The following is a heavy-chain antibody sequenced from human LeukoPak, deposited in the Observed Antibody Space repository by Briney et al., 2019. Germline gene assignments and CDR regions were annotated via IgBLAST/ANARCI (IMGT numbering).Heavy chain of an antibody. D-gene: IGHD2-2*01. CDR2: INPNSGGT. CDR3: ARVGGSTRHYHMDV. J-gene: IGHJ6*03. Sequence: ASVKVSCKASGYTFTGYYMHWVRQAPGQGLEWMGWINPNSGGTNYAQKFQGRVTMTRDTSISTAYMELSRLRSDDTAVYYCARVGGSTRHYHMDVWGKGTTVTVSS. CDR1: GYTFTGYY. V-gene: IGHV1-2*02.